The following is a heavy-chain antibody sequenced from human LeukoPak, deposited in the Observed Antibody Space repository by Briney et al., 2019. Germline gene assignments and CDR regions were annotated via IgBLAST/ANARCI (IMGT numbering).Heavy chain of an antibody. CDR1: GGSISSYY. V-gene: IGHV4-59*01. CDR2: IYYSGST. Sequence: SETLSLTCTVSGGSISSYYWSWIRQPPGKGLEWIGYIYYSGSTNYNPSLKSRVTISVDTSKNQFSLKLSSVTAADTAVYYCARVSLGYSYGSPYCFDYWGQGTLVTVSS. J-gene: IGHJ4*02. CDR3: ARVSLGYSYGSPYCFDY. D-gene: IGHD5-18*01.